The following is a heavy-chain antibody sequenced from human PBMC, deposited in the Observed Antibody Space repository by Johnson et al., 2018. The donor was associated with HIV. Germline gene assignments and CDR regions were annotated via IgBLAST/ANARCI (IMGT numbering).Heavy chain of an antibody. V-gene: IGHV3-30*02. J-gene: IGHJ3*02. Sequence: VQLVESGGGVVQPGGSLRLSCAASAFTFSSFGMHWVRQAPGKGLEWVAFIRYDGTNKYYGDSVKGRLTISRDNSKNTLYLQMNSLRAEDTAVYYCTYSSDWSPGAFDIWGQGTMVTVSS. D-gene: IGHD6-19*01. CDR3: TYSSDWSPGAFDI. CDR2: IRYDGTNK. CDR1: AFTFSSFG.